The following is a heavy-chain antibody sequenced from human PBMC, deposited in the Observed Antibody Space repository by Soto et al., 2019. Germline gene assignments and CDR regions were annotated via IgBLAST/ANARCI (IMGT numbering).Heavy chain of an antibody. CDR2: IYHSGST. CDR3: ARSLYYYDSSGYNLLFDY. V-gene: IGHV4-4*02. J-gene: IGHJ4*02. Sequence: SETLSLTCAVSGGSISSSNWWSWVRQPPGKGLEWIGEIYHSGSTNYNPSLKSRVTISVDKSKNQFSLKLSSVTAADTAVYYCARSLYYYDSSGYNLLFDYWGQGTLVTVSS. CDR1: GGSISSSNW. D-gene: IGHD3-22*01.